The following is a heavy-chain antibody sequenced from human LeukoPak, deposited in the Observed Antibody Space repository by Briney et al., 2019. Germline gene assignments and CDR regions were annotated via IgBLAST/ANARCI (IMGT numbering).Heavy chain of an antibody. CDR1: GYTFTSYG. V-gene: IGHV1-18*04. D-gene: IGHD3-9*01. Sequence: GASVKVSCKASGYTFTSYGISWVRQAPGQGLGWMGWISAYNGNTNYAQKLQGRVTMTTDTSTSTAYMELRGLRSDDTAVYYCARPHYDILTGYYNLDYWGQGTLVTVSS. CDR3: ARPHYDILTGYYNLDY. J-gene: IGHJ4*02. CDR2: ISAYNGNT.